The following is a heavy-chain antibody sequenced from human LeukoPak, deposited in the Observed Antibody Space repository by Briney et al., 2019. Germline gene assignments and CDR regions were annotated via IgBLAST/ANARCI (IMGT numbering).Heavy chain of an antibody. CDR1: GFTFSSYS. CDR2: ISRSSSYI. Sequence: GGSLRLSCAASGFTFSSYSMNWVRQAPGKGLEWVSSISRSSSYIYYADSVKGRFTISRDNAKNSLYLQMDSLRAEDTAVYYCARVDGRKGSFDYWGQGTLVTVSS. CDR3: ARVDGRKGSFDY. V-gene: IGHV3-21*01. D-gene: IGHD5-24*01. J-gene: IGHJ4*02.